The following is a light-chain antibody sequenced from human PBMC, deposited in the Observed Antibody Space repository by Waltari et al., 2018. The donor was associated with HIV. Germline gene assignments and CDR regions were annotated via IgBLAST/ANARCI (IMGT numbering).Light chain of an antibody. V-gene: IGLV3-21*01. J-gene: IGLJ3*02. Sequence: SYVLPQPPSVSVAPGKTASNTCGSNNIESKRVQGYQQKPGQAPVLVIYDDRDRPSGIPERFSGSNSGNTATLTISRVEAGDEADYYCQVWEVSGDHPVFGGGTKLTVL. CDR2: DDR. CDR1: NIESKR. CDR3: QVWEVSGDHPV.